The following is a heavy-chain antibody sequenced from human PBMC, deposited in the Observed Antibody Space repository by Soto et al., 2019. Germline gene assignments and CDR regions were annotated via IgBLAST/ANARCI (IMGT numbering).Heavy chain of an antibody. Sequence: EVQLVESGGGLVNPGGSLRLSCAASGITFTYAWMTWVRQAPGRGLEWVGRVKSEAGGGTIDYAAPVKGRFTISRDDSRSMMYLQMNSVKCVLTAVYNCAHIGDLPPNDVLCTWGQGTVVTVSS. J-gene: IGHJ3*01. CDR1: GITFTYAW. CDR3: AHIGDLPPNDVLCT. V-gene: IGHV3-15*05. D-gene: IGHD2-21*01. CDR2: VKSEAGGGTI.